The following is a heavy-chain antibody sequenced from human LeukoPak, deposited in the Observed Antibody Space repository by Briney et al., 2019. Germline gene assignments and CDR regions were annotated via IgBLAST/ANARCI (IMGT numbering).Heavy chain of an antibody. CDR3: ARDLPDVLTGYSDLAFDI. D-gene: IGHD3-9*01. CDR1: GFTFSSYW. Sequence: GGSLRLSCAGSGFTFSSYWMSWVRQAPGKGLEWVANTKQDGSEKYYVDSVKGRFTISRDNAKKLLYLQMNSLRAEDTAVYYCARDLPDVLTGYSDLAFDIWGQGTMVTVSS. CDR2: TKQDGSEK. J-gene: IGHJ3*02. V-gene: IGHV3-7*03.